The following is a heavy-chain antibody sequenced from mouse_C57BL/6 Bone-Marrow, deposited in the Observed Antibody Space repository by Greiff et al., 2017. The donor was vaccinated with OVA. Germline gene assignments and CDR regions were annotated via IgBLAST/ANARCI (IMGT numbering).Heavy chain of an antibody. Sequence: QVQLQQSGAELARPGASVKLSCKASGYTFTSYGISWVKQRTGQGLEWIGEIYPRSGNTYYNEKFKGKDTLTADKSSSTAYMELRSLTSEDAAVYFCASGVLAMDYWGQRTSVTVSS. CDR1: GYTFTSYG. J-gene: IGHJ4*01. V-gene: IGHV1-81*01. CDR3: ASGVLAMDY. CDR2: IYPRSGNT.